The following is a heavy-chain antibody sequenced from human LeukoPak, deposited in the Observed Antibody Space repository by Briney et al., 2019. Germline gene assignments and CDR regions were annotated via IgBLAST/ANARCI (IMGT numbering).Heavy chain of an antibody. V-gene: IGHV4-39*01. CDR1: GGSISSSSYY. CDR3: ARESIMITFGGVIVTPVDY. Sequence: PSETLSLTCTVSGGSISSSSYYWGWIRQPPGEGLEWIGSIYYSGSTYYNPSLKSRVTISVDTSKNQFSLKLSSVTAADTAVYYCARESIMITFGGVIVTPVDYWGQGTLVTVSS. D-gene: IGHD3-16*02. CDR2: IYYSGST. J-gene: IGHJ4*02.